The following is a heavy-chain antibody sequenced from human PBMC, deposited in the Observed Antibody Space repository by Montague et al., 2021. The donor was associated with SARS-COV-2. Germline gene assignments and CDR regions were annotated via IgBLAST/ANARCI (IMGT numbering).Heavy chain of an antibody. Sequence: VKPTQTLTLTCTFSGFSLSTSGMCVSWIRQPPGKALEWLALIDWDDDKYYSTSLKTRLTISKDTSKNQVVLTMTNMDPVDTATYYCARIWVVRGVIWVYGMDVWGQGTTVTVSS. D-gene: IGHD3-10*01. V-gene: IGHV2-70*01. CDR2: IDWDDDK. CDR3: ARIWVVRGVIWVYGMDV. J-gene: IGHJ6*02. CDR1: GFSLSTSGMC.